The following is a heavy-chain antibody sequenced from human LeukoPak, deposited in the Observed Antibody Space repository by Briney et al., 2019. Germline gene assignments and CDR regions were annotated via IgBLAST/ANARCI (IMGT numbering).Heavy chain of an antibody. D-gene: IGHD3-22*01. V-gene: IGHV1-18*01. CDR3: ARDPWSYYYDSSGYIEPFDY. CDR1: GYTFTGYG. J-gene: IGHJ4*02. Sequence: ASVKVSCKASGYTFTGYGISWVRQAPGQGLEWMRWISAYNGNTNYAQKLQGRVTMTTDTSTSTAYMELRSLRSDDTAVYYCARDPWSYYYDSSGYIEPFDYWGQGTLVTVSS. CDR2: ISAYNGNT.